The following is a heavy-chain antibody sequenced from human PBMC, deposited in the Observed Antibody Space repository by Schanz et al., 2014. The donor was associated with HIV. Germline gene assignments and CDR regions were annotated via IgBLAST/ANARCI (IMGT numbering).Heavy chain of an antibody. CDR1: GFTFSSYA. Sequence: EVQLLESGGGLVQPGGSLRLSCAASGFTFSSYAMNWVRQAPGKGLEWVSYISSGSTTIHYADSVMGRFTISRDNAKNSMYLVMNSLRDEDTAVYYCARDNEERDIWTGNYYYYGMDVWGQGTTVTVAS. J-gene: IGHJ6*02. V-gene: IGHV3-48*02. CDR2: ISSGSTTI. CDR3: ARDNEERDIWTGNYYYYGMDV. D-gene: IGHD3-9*01.